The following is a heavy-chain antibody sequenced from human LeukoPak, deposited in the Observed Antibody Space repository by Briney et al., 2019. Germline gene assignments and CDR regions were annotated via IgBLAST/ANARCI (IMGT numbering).Heavy chain of an antibody. CDR3: VPLNWNPPGDFDR. CDR2: IKEDGSDK. D-gene: IGHD1-20*01. V-gene: IGHV3-7*01. Sequence: PGGSLRLSCAASRFTFSDAWMSWVRQAPGKGLEWVANIKEDGSDKYYVDSVKGRFSISKDNAKNSLYLQMNSLRVEDTAVYYCVPLNWNPPGDFDRWGQGTLVTVSS. J-gene: IGHJ4*02. CDR1: RFTFSDAW.